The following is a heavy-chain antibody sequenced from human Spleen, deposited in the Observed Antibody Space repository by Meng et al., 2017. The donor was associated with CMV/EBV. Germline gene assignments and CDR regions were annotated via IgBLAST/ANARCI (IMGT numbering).Heavy chain of an antibody. D-gene: IGHD1-26*01. CDR1: GESFSGYY. CDR2: INHSGST. J-gene: IGHJ4*02. Sequence: QVQRQPWGAGLLKPSDTLSLTCAVYGESFSGYYWSWIRQPPGKGLQWIGEINHSGSTNYNPSLKSRVTISKDTSKNQISLRLTSVTAADTAVYYCATGSGDFDHWGRGTLVTISS. V-gene: IGHV4-34*02. CDR3: ATGSGDFDH.